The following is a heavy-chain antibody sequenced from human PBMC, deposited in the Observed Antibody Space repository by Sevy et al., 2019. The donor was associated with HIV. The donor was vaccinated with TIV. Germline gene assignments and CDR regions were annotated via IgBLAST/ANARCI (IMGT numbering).Heavy chain of an antibody. CDR1: GKTLTQLA. D-gene: IGHD3-22*01. CDR3: ATTKDYYDSSGSPFDY. Sequence: ASVKVSCKVSGKTLTQLAMHWVRQAPGKGLEWMGTFDPEDDERIYAQKFQGRVTMTEDRSTDTAYMELRILRSDDTALYYCATTKDYYDSSGSPFDYWGQGTLVTVSS. J-gene: IGHJ4*02. V-gene: IGHV1-24*01. CDR2: FDPEDDER.